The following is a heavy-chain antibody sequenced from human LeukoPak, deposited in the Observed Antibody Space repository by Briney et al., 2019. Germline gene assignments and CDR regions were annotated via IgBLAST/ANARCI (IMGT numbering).Heavy chain of an antibody. CDR1: GFSFSSYS. V-gene: IGHV3-30-3*01. Sequence: GGSLRLSCVASGFSFSSYSIHWVRRVPGKGLEWVAVMSVNGVNKYYADSVRGRFTLSRDISKNTQFLQMNSLRFEDTSVYFCVRESCSGGSCTYDPLDIWGHGTMVTVST. D-gene: IGHD2-15*01. CDR2: MSVNGVNK. J-gene: IGHJ3*02. CDR3: VRESCSGGSCTYDPLDI.